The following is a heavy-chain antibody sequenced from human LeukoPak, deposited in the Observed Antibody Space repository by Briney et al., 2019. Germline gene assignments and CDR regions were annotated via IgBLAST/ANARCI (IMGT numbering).Heavy chain of an antibody. CDR3: ARDDVVVTAGAHDY. J-gene: IGHJ4*02. CDR2: INPNSGGT. D-gene: IGHD2-21*02. Sequence: GASVKVSCKASEYTFTGYYMHWVRQAPGQGLEWMGWINPNSGGTNYAQKFQGRVTMTRDTSISTAYMELSRLRSDDTAVYYCARDDVVVTAGAHDYWGQGTLVTVSS. V-gene: IGHV1-2*02. CDR1: EYTFTGYY.